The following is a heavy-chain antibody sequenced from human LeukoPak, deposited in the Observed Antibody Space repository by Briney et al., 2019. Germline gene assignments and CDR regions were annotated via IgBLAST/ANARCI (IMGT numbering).Heavy chain of an antibody. CDR1: GYTFTSYG. J-gene: IGHJ4*02. Sequence: ASVKVSCKASGYTFTSYGISRVRQAPGQGLEWMGWISAYNGNTNYAQKLQGRVTMTTDTSTSTAYMELRSLRSDDTAVYYCARVGLMEMATIFYYWGQGTLVTVSS. CDR2: ISAYNGNT. CDR3: ARVGLMEMATIFYY. D-gene: IGHD5-24*01. V-gene: IGHV1-18*01.